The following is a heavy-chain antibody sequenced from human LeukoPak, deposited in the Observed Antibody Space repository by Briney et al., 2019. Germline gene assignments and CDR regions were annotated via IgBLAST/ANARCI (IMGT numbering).Heavy chain of an antibody. J-gene: IGHJ6*03. CDR3: ASTVRYSYGYRDYYYYMDV. Sequence: SETLSLTCTVSGGSISSYYWSWIRQPPGKGLEWIGYIYYSGSTNYNPSLKSRVTISVDTSKNQFSLKLSSVTAADTAVYYCASTVRYSYGYRDYYYYMDVWGKGTTVTVSS. V-gene: IGHV4-59*01. CDR1: GGSISSYY. D-gene: IGHD5-18*01. CDR2: IYYSGST.